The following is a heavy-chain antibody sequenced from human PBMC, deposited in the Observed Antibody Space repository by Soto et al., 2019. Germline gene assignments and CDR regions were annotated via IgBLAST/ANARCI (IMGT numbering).Heavy chain of an antibody. CDR3: AREGSNQWYYFDY. Sequence: GGSLRLSCAASGFTFSSYAMSWVRQAPGKGLEWVAVISYDGSNKYYADSVKGRFTISRDNSKNTLYLQMNSLRAEDTAVYYCAREGSNQWYYFDYWGQGTPVTVSS. CDR1: GFTFSSYA. CDR2: ISYDGSNK. D-gene: IGHD2-15*01. V-gene: IGHV3-30-3*01. J-gene: IGHJ4*02.